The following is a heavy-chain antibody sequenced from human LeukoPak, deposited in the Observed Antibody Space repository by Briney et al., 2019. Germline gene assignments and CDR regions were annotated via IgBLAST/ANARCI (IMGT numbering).Heavy chain of an antibody. Sequence: ASVKVSCKASGGTFSSYAISWVRQAPGQGLEWMGRIIPIFGTANYAQKFQGRVTITTDESTSTAYMELSSLRSEDTAVYYCARGAYHYYDSSGYYYYYWGQGTLVTVPS. CDR1: GGTFSSYA. V-gene: IGHV1-69*05. CDR3: ARGAYHYYDSSGYYYYY. J-gene: IGHJ4*02. CDR2: IIPIFGTA. D-gene: IGHD3-22*01.